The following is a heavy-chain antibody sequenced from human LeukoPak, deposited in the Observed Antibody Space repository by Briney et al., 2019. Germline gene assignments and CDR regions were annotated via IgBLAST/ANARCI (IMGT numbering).Heavy chain of an antibody. CDR3: AREGGSYSNYFDY. CDR2: ISWSSDNI. Sequence: PGGSLRLSCAASGFTFDDYAMHWVRQAPGKGLEWVSGISWSSDNIDYADSVKGRFTISRDNAKNTLYLQMNSLKAEDTAIYYCAREGGSYSNYFDYWGQGTLVTVSS. V-gene: IGHV3-9*01. D-gene: IGHD1-26*01. CDR1: GFTFDDYA. J-gene: IGHJ4*02.